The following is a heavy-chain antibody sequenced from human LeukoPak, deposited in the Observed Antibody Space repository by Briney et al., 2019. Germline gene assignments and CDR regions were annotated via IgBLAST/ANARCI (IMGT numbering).Heavy chain of an antibody. V-gene: IGHV1-2*02. CDR1: GYTFSDYY. J-gene: IGHJ4*02. CDR3: ARGRIPVVPHFDY. Sequence: ASVKVSCKTSGYTFSDYYVHWVRQAPGQGFERMGWINPDSGATNYAQKFQGRVTMTRDTSISTAYMELSRLGSDDTAVYYCARGRIPVVPHFDYWGQGTLVTVSS. CDR2: INPDSGAT. D-gene: IGHD2-21*01.